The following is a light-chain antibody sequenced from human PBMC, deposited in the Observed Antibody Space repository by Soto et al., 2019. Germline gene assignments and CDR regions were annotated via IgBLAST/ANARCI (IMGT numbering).Light chain of an antibody. CDR2: DAS. Sequence: EIVMTQSPATLSVSPGEGVTLSCRASQSIYEKLAWYQQKPGQTPRLIIYDASTRATGTPGSSSGSGSGTEFTLTISSLQSEDFAVYYCQQYNRWPLTFGGGTKVDIK. J-gene: IGKJ4*01. V-gene: IGKV3-15*01. CDR3: QQYNRWPLT. CDR1: QSIYEK.